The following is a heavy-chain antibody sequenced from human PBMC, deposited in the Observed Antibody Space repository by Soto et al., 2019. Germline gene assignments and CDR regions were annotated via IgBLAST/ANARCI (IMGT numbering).Heavy chain of an antibody. J-gene: IGHJ6*02. V-gene: IGHV1-18*04. CDR1: GYTFTSYG. Sequence: SVKVSCKASGYTFTSYGISWVRQAPGQGLEWMGWISAYNGNTNYAQKLQGRVTMTTDTSTSTAYMELRSLRSDDTAVYYCARDEGADYDFWSGYYPLYYYYGMDVWGQGTTVTVSS. D-gene: IGHD3-3*01. CDR3: ARDEGADYDFWSGYYPLYYYYGMDV. CDR2: ISAYNGNT.